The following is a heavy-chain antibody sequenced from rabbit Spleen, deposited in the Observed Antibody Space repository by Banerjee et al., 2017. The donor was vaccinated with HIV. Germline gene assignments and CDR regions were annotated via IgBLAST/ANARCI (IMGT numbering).Heavy chain of an antibody. CDR2: ISTSAGSP. CDR1: GFTFSSGYY. V-gene: IGHV1S40*01. J-gene: IGHJ6*01. D-gene: IGHD8-1*01. CDR3: ARDTGSSFSSYGMDL. Sequence: QSLEESGGDLVQPEGSLTLTCKASGFTFSSGYYMCWVRQAPGKGLELIACISTSAGSPWYASWAKGRFTISKTSSTTVTLQMTSLTAADTATYFCARDTGSSFSSYGMDLWGPGTLVTVS.